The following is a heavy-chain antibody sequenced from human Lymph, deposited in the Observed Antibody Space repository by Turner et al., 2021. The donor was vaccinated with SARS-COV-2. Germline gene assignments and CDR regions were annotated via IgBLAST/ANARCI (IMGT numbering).Heavy chain of an antibody. V-gene: IGHV3-30*04. J-gene: IGHJ4*02. D-gene: IGHD3-22*01. CDR2: ISYDGSNK. Sequence: QVQLVESGGGVVQPGRSLRLSCAASGFTFSSYAMHWVRQAPGKGLEWVAVISYDGSNKYYADSVKGRFTISRDNSKNTLYLQVNSLRAEDTAVIYCATLFTIPYYSDSSGYYTDYWGQGTLVTVSS. CDR1: GFTFSSYA. CDR3: ATLFTIPYYSDSSGYYTDY.